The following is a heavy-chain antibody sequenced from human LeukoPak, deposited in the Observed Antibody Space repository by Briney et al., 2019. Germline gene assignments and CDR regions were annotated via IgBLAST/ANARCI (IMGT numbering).Heavy chain of an antibody. Sequence: GESLKISCKGSGYSFTSYWIGWVRQMPGKGLEWMGIIYPGDSDTRYSPSFQGQVTISADKSISTAYLQWSSLKASDTAMYYCARGALSVAALFPFWYWGQGTLVTVSS. CDR2: IYPGDSDT. CDR3: ARGALSVAALFPFWY. D-gene: IGHD6-6*01. V-gene: IGHV5-51*01. CDR1: GYSFTSYW. J-gene: IGHJ4*02.